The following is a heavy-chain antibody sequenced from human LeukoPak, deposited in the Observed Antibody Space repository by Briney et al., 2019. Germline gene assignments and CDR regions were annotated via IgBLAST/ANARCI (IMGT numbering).Heavy chain of an antibody. CDR2: IYYSGST. V-gene: IGHV4-59*13. Sequence: TLSLTSTVSVDSIISNYCSWIGQPPGFGLEWIGYIYYSGSTNYTPSLKSRVTISVDTSKNQFSLKLSSVTAADTAVYYCARGSTTFGYWGQGTLVTVSS. J-gene: IGHJ4*02. D-gene: IGHD3-10*02. CDR1: VDSIISNY. CDR3: ARGSTTFGY.